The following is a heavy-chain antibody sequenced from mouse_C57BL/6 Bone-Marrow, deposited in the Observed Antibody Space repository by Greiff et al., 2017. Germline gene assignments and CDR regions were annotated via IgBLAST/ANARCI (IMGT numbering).Heavy chain of an antibody. CDR3: VRQELLRFDY. CDR1: GFSFNTYA. Sequence: EVKLMESGGGLVQPKGSLKLSCAASGFSFNTYAMNWVRQAPGKGLEWVARIRSKSNNYATYYADSVKDRFTMSRDDSESMLYLQMNNLKTEDTAMYYCVRQELLRFDYWGQGTTLTVSS. CDR2: IRSKSNNYAT. D-gene: IGHD1-1*01. V-gene: IGHV10-1*01. J-gene: IGHJ2*01.